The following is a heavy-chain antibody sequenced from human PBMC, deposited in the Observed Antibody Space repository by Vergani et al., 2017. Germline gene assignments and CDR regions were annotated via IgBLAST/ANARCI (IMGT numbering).Heavy chain of an antibody. V-gene: IGHV4-61*02. CDR1: GVSMQSGSFY. CDR3: ARGETRTDWFDP. Sequence: QMQLQESGPGLVKASETLSLTCTVSGVSMQSGSFYWTWIRQTAERRLEWMGRVYPSGTTNYNPSLNGRVTIFVDKSKNLLSLRLNSVTAADTAVYYCARGETRTDWFDPWGQGTLVTVSS. CDR2: VYPSGTT. D-gene: IGHD3/OR15-3a*01. J-gene: IGHJ5*02.